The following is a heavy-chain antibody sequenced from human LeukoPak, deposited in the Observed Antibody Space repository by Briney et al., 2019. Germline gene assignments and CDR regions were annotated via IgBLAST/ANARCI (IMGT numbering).Heavy chain of an antibody. V-gene: IGHV4-34*01. CDR2: INHSGST. D-gene: IGHD5-18*01. Sequence: SETLSLTCAVYGGSFSGYYWSWIRQPPGKGLEWIGEINHSGSTNYNPSLKSRVTISVDTSKNQFSLKLSSVTAADTAVYYCARGGGYSYGYRSLHPYYYSDYWGQGTLVTVSS. CDR1: GGSFSGYY. CDR3: ARGGGYSYGYRSLHPYYYSDY. J-gene: IGHJ4*02.